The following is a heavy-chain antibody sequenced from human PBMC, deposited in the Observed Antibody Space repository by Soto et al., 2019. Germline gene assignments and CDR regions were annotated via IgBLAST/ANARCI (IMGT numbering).Heavy chain of an antibody. CDR2: ISGYNGNT. CDR1: GYTFTRFG. Sequence: QVQLVQSGAEVKKPGASVKVSCKASGYTFTRFGINWVRQAPGQGLEWMGWISGYNGNTNTAENFQGRVTMTTDTSATTAYMEPRSLRSDATAVYYGARGVAAGGQLVGGFDYWGQGTLVTVSS. D-gene: IGHD6-6*01. V-gene: IGHV1-18*01. CDR3: ARGVAAGGQLVGGFDY. J-gene: IGHJ4*02.